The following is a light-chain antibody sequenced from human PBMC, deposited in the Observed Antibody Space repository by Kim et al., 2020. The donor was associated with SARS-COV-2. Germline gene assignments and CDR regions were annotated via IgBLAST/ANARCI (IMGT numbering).Light chain of an antibody. J-gene: IGKJ5*01. CDR2: DAS. CDR1: RSVSSS. Sequence: EIVLTQSPATLSLSPGERATLSCRASRSVSSSLAWYQQKPGQAPRLLIYDASNRATGIPARCSGSGSGTDFTLTISSLEPEDFAVYYCQQRSNLITFGQGTRLEIK. V-gene: IGKV3-11*01. CDR3: QQRSNLIT.